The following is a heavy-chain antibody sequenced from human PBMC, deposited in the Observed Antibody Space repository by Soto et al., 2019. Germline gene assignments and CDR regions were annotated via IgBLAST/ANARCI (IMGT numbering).Heavy chain of an antibody. Sequence: GASVKVSCKVSGYTLTELSMHWVRQAPGKGLEWMGGFDPEDGETIYAQKFQGRVTMTEDTSTDTAYMELSSLRSEDTAVYYCAIPGDPRRIPPLGFDPWGQGTLVTVSS. V-gene: IGHV1-24*01. D-gene: IGHD3-10*01. CDR2: FDPEDGET. CDR1: GYTLTELS. CDR3: AIPGDPRRIPPLGFDP. J-gene: IGHJ5*02.